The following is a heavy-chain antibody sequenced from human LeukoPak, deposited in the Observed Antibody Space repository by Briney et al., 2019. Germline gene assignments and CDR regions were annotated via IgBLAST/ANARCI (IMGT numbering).Heavy chain of an antibody. J-gene: IGHJ3*02. V-gene: IGHV3-9*01. D-gene: IGHD6-13*01. Sequence: PGGSLRLSCAASGFTFDDYVMHWVRQAPGKGLEWVSGISWNSISIAYADSVKGRFTISRDNAKNSLYLQMNSLRAEDTALYYCVKDRIAAATSKGAFDIWGQGTMVTVSS. CDR2: ISWNSISI. CDR1: GFTFDDYV. CDR3: VKDRIAAATSKGAFDI.